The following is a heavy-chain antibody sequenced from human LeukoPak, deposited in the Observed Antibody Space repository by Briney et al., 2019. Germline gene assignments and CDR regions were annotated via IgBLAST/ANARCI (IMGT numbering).Heavy chain of an antibody. D-gene: IGHD5-18*01. CDR2: INPSGST. CDR1: GGSFSDYY. Sequence: SQTLSLTCAVCGGSFSDYYWGWIRQPPGKGLEWIGEINPSGSTNYSPSLKSRVTISVDTSKNQFSLKLSSVAAADTAVYFCVRVGYSYVINDWSRTGLGAYPTKYYYHMDVWDKGTTVTVSS. J-gene: IGHJ6*03. V-gene: IGHV4-34*01. CDR3: VRVGYSYVINDWSRTGLGAYPTKYYYHMDV.